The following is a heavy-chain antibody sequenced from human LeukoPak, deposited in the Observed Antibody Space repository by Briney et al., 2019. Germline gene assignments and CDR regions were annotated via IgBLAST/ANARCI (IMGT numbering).Heavy chain of an antibody. CDR3: ARDSSGWYHWFDP. J-gene: IGHJ5*02. Sequence: PGGTLRLSCAASGFTFSSYGMSWVRQAPGKGLEWVSSISSSSSYIYYADSVKGRFTISRDNAKNSLYLQMNSLRAEDTAVYYCARDSSGWYHWFDPWGQGTLVTVSS. D-gene: IGHD6-19*01. CDR2: ISSSSSYI. V-gene: IGHV3-21*01. CDR1: GFTFSSYG.